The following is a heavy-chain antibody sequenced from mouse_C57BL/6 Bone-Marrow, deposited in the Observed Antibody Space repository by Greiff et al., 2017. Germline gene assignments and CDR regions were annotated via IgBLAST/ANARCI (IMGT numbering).Heavy chain of an antibody. Sequence: EVMLVESGGGLVQPGGSLKLSCAASGFTFSDYGMAWVRQAPRKGPAWVAFISNLAYSIYYADTVTGRFTISRENAKNTLYLEMSSLRSEDTAMYYCARPMDYWGQGTSVTVSS. V-gene: IGHV5-15*01. CDR2: ISNLAYSI. CDR1: GFTFSDYG. J-gene: IGHJ4*01. CDR3: ARPMDY.